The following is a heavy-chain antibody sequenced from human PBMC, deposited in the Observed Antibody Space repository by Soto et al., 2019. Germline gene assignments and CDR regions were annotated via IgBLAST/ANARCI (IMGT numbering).Heavy chain of an antibody. D-gene: IGHD6-25*01. CDR2: IFSSDSSA. J-gene: IGHJ4*02. CDR1: GFTFSSYS. V-gene: IGHV5-51*01. Sequence: PGESLKISCKASGFTFSSYSLGWVRHMPGKGLQWMGNIFSSDSSAKYSPSFVGQVTISVDRSINTAYLQWSSLKASDTAIYYCVTWRGRSWFDYWGPGTLVTVSS. CDR3: VTWRGRSWFDY.